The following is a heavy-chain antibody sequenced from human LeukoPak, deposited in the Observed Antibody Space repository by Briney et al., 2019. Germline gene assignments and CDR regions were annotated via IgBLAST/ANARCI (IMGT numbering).Heavy chain of an antibody. D-gene: IGHD3-3*01. CDR1: GNYW. Sequence: GGSLRLSCAASGNYWMHWVRQVPGKGLVWVSHINSDGSWTSYADSVKGRFTISRDNSKNTLYLQMNSLRAEDTAVYYCARDPTPYDFWSGYFDYWGQGTLVTVSS. J-gene: IGHJ4*02. V-gene: IGHV3-74*01. CDR3: ARDPTPYDFWSGYFDY. CDR2: INSDGSWT.